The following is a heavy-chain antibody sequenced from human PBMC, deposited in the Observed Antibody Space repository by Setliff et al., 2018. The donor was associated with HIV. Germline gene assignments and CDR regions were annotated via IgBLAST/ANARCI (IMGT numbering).Heavy chain of an antibody. CDR3: ARGTHKYCSVTNCMYDL. J-gene: IGHJ4*02. Sequence: PGGSLRLSCTASGFTFGDYAMSWFRQAPGKGLEWVGFIRNKAFGETTDYAASVKGRFTFSRDDSKGIAYLQMDSLKNEDTAVYYCARGTHKYCSVTNCMYDLWGQGTLVTVSS. D-gene: IGHD2-15*01. CDR1: GFTFGDYA. CDR2: IRNKAFGETT. V-gene: IGHV3-49*03.